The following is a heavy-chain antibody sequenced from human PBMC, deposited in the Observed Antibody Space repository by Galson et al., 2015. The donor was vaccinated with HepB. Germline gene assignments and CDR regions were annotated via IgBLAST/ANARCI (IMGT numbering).Heavy chain of an antibody. V-gene: IGHV3-74*01. J-gene: IGHJ6*02. CDR2: INSDASST. D-gene: IGHD1-26*01. Sequence: SLRLSCAASGFTFSSYWMHWVRQAPGKGLVWVSRINSDASSTTYADSVKGRFTISRDDAKNTLYLQMNSLRAEDTAVYYCARGMVGAKNGMDVWGQGTTVTVSS. CDR3: ARGMVGAKNGMDV. CDR1: GFTFSSYW.